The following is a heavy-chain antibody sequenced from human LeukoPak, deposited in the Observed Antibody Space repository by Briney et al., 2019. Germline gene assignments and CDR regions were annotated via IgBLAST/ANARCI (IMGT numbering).Heavy chain of an antibody. D-gene: IGHD2-2*01. Sequence: GRSLRLSCAASGFTFSTFGMHWVRQAPGKGLEWVAVLWYDGSNKFYADSVKGRFTISRDNSRNTLYLQMNSLRAEDTAVYYCARDVPPSCLGPLDVWGKGTTVTVSS. CDR1: GFTFSTFG. CDR2: LWYDGSNK. J-gene: IGHJ6*04. V-gene: IGHV3-33*01. CDR3: ARDVPPSCLGPLDV.